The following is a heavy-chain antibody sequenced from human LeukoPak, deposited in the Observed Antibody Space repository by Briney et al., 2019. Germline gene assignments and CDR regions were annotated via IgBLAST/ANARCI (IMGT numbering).Heavy chain of an antibody. CDR2: ISGSGAST. D-gene: IGHD1-26*01. CDR1: GFTFSSYA. CDR3: AKDLRSGSHTSGPGYGMDV. J-gene: IGHJ6*02. V-gene: IGHV3-23*01. Sequence: GGSLRLSCAASGFTFSSYAMSWVRQAPGKGLEWVSSISGSGASTNYADSVKGRFTISRDNSKNTLYLQMNSLRAEDTAVYYCAKDLRSGSHTSGPGYGMDVWGQGTTVTVSS.